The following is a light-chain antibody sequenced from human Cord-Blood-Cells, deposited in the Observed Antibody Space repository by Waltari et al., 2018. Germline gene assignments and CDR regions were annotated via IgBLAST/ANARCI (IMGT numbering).Light chain of an antibody. V-gene: IGLV7-46*01. CDR3: LLSCSGARV. J-gene: IGLJ3*02. CDR2: DTS. Sequence: QAVVTRGPSLTVTPGGTVTLTCGSTTGAVTSGHYPYWFQTKPGKAPRTLIYDTSNKPFWTRARFSGSLLGSKAALTLSGAQPEDEAEYYCLLSCSGARVFGGGTKLTVL. CDR1: TGAVTSGHY.